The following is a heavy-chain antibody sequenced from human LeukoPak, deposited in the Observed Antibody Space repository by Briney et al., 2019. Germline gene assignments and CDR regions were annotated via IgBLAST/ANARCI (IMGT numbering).Heavy chain of an antibody. J-gene: IGHJ3*02. Sequence: SETLSLTCTVSGVSGGSISSTTYYWDWIRQPPGKGLEWIGSIYYSGSTYYNPSVKSRVTISVDTSKNQLSLKLSSVTAADTAVYYCARRISGDAFDIWGQGTMVTVSS. D-gene: IGHD3-3*02. CDR3: ARRISGDAFDI. V-gene: IGHV4-39*07. CDR2: IYYSGST. CDR1: GGSISSTTYY.